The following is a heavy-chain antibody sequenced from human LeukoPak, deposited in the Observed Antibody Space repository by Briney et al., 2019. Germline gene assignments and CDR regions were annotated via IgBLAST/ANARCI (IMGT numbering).Heavy chain of an antibody. Sequence: GGSLRLSCAASGITFSNYWMHWVRQAPGKGLVWVSRINSDGSSTRYADSVKGRFTISRDNAKNSLYLQMNSLRAEDTAVYYCARDREDDILTGYYPYYFDYWGQGTLVTVSS. CDR1: GITFSNYW. V-gene: IGHV3-74*01. CDR2: INSDGSST. D-gene: IGHD3-9*01. CDR3: ARDREDDILTGYYPYYFDY. J-gene: IGHJ4*02.